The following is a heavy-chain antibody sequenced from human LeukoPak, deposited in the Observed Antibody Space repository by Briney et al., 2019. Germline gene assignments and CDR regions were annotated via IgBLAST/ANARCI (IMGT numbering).Heavy chain of an antibody. J-gene: IGHJ4*02. CDR3: AKRAAPGYFDWLLPAFDY. V-gene: IGHV3-21*04. Sequence: GGSLRLSCAASGFTFSSYSMNWVRQAPGKGLEWVSSISSSSSYIYYADSVKGRFTISRDDSKNTLYLQMSSLGAEDTAVYYCAKRAAPGYFDWLLPAFDYWGQGTLVTVSS. D-gene: IGHD3-9*01. CDR1: GFTFSSYS. CDR2: ISSSSSYI.